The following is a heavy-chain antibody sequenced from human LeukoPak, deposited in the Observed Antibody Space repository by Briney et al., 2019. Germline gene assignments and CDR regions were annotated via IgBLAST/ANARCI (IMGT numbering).Heavy chain of an antibody. CDR1: GFTFSGFD. J-gene: IGHJ5*02. Sequence: GGSLRLSCAASGFTFSGFDMDWVRQAPGKGLEWVSAISGSGGSTYYADSVKGRFTISRDNSKNTLYLQMSSLRAEDTAVYYCAKGPVEMATILFDPWGQGTLVTVSS. V-gene: IGHV3-23*01. CDR2: ISGSGGST. CDR3: AKGPVEMATILFDP. D-gene: IGHD5-12*01.